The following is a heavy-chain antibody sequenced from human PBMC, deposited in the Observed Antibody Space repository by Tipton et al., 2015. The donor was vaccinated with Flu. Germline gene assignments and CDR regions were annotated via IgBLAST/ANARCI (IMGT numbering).Heavy chain of an antibody. J-gene: IGHJ6*02. CDR1: GFTFNSYS. CDR2: VSSSGTTI. D-gene: IGHD1-26*01. V-gene: IGHV3-48*01. CDR3: ARGGYSGKYYGMDV. Sequence: SLRLSCAASGFTFNSYSMNWVRQAPGKGLEWVSYVSSSGTTIYYADSVKGRFTVSRDNSKNTLYLQMNSLRAEVTAVFYCARGGYSGKYYGMDVWGQGTTVTVSS.